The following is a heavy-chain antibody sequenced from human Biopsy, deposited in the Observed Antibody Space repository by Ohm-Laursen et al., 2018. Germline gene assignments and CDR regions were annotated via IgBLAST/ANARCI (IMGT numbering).Heavy chain of an antibody. V-gene: IGHV4-59*11. CDR3: AKGITVYGVVLPYYFDD. Sequence: SQTLSLTCTVSGASLSSHYWSWIRQPPGKGLEWLGYFYGSGNTYYNPSLKSRVTISVDPSKNQSSLKLNAVTAADTAVYYCAKGITVYGVVLPYYFDDWGQGTLVTVSS. CDR2: FYGSGNT. J-gene: IGHJ4*02. D-gene: IGHD3-3*01. CDR1: GASLSSHY.